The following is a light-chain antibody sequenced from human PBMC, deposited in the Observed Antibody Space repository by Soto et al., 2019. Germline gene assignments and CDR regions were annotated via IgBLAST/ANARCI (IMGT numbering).Light chain of an antibody. CDR3: QQSHTSPWT. CDR2: AAS. J-gene: IGKJ1*01. Sequence: DIQMTQSPSSLSASLGDRVTITCRASQSINSYLNWYQQKPGKAPNLLIYAASNLQSGVPSRYSGSGSETDFTLTISSLQPEDFAVYYCQQSHTSPWTFGHGTKVELK. CDR1: QSINSY. V-gene: IGKV1-39*01.